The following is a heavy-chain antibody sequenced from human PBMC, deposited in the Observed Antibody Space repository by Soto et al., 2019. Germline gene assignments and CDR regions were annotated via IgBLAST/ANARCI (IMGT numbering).Heavy chain of an antibody. J-gene: IGHJ6*02. CDR1: GFTFSTYA. D-gene: IGHD2-2*02. CDR3: AREYTAWPLAYGLDV. Sequence: HPGGSLRLSCAASGFTFSTYAMSWVRQAPGKGLEWVSAISRSGGSTYYADSVKGRFTISRDNSKNSVSLQMNSLRAEDTAVYYCAREYTAWPLAYGLDVWGQGTTVTVSS. CDR2: ISRSGGST. V-gene: IGHV3-23*01.